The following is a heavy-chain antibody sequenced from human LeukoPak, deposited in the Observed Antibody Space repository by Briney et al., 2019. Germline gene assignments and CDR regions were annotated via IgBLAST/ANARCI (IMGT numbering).Heavy chain of an antibody. Sequence: ASVKVSCKASGYTFTNYGVSWVRQAPGQGLEWMGWISAYNGNTNYAQKLQGRVIMTTDTSTSTVYMELSSLRSEDTAVYYCARVTQFGDFWSGYDYWGQGTLVTVSS. V-gene: IGHV1-18*01. CDR3: ARVTQFGDFWSGYDY. CDR2: ISAYNGNT. CDR1: GYTFTNYG. J-gene: IGHJ4*02. D-gene: IGHD3-3*01.